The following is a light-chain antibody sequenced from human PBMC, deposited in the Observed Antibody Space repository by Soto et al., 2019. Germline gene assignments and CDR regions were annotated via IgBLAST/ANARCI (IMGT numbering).Light chain of an antibody. CDR1: SSNIGSNT. J-gene: IGLJ2*01. V-gene: IGLV1-44*01. CDR2: SNN. Sequence: QSVLTQPPSASGTPGQGVTISCSGSSSNIGSNTVNWYQQLPGTAPKVLMYSNNQRPSGVPDRFSGSKSGTSASLAISGLQSEDEAHYYCASWDDSLNALVFGGGTKLTVL. CDR3: ASWDDSLNALV.